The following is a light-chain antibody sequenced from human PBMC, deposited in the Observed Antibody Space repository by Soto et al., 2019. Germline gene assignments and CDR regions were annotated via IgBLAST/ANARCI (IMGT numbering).Light chain of an antibody. CDR1: SSVVGGYNY. CDR2: DVS. Sequence: SVLTQPASVSGSPGQSITISCTGTSSVVGGYNYVSWYQQHPGKAPKVMIYDVSNRPSGVSNRFSGSKSGNTASLSISGLQAEDEADYYCSSYTSRSTYVFGTGTKVTVL. V-gene: IGLV2-14*01. CDR3: SSYTSRSTYV. J-gene: IGLJ1*01.